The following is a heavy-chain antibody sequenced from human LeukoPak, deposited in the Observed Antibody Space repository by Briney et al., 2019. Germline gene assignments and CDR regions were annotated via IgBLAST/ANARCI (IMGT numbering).Heavy chain of an antibody. CDR2: IYDGVNT. D-gene: IGHD3-10*01. V-gene: IGHV3-53*01. J-gene: IGHJ4*02. CDR3: ARNLGYYGSGSSFN. CDR1: GFTVSSNY. Sequence: GGSLRLSCAASGFTVSSNYMSWARQAPGKGLEWVSVIYDGVNTYYAESVKGRLTISRDNSRNTVFLQMNSLRAEDTAVYYCARNLGYYGSGSSFNWGQGTLVTVSS.